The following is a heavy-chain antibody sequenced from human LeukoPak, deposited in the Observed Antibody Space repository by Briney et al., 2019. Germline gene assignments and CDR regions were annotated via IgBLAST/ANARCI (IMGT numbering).Heavy chain of an antibody. D-gene: IGHD2-15*01. CDR1: GGSISSYY. J-gene: IGHJ6*03. Sequence: SETLSLTCTVSGGSISSYYWSWIRQPPGKGLEWIGYIYYSGSTNYNPSLKSRVTISVDTSKNQFSLKLSSVTAADTAVYYCARGPYCSGGSCYSHYYYYYMDVWGKGTTVTISS. V-gene: IGHV4-59*01. CDR3: ARGPYCSGGSCYSHYYYYYMDV. CDR2: IYYSGST.